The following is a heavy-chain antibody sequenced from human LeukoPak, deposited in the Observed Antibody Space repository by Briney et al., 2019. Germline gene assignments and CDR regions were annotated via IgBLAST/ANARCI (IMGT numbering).Heavy chain of an antibody. D-gene: IGHD1-1*01. V-gene: IGHV1-8*01. J-gene: IGHJ4*02. CDR3: ARGVQLERQAGVPQTGFDY. Sequence: ASVKVSCKASGYTFTSYDINWVRQATGQGLEWMGWMNPNSGNTGYAQKFQGRVTMTRNTSISTAYMELSSLRSEDTAVYYCARGVQLERQAGVPQTGFDYWGQGTLVTVSP. CDR2: MNPNSGNT. CDR1: GYTFTSYD.